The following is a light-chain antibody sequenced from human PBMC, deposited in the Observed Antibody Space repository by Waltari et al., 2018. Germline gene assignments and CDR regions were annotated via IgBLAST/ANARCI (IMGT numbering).Light chain of an antibody. V-gene: IGLV4-69*01. J-gene: IGLJ3*02. CDR2: VNSDGSH. CDR3: QTGGFGIWV. CDR1: SGHSNYA. Sequence: QLLLTRSPSASASLGASVKLTCTVSSGHSNYAIAWHQQHPHKGPRYLMKVNSDGSHIKGDGIPDRFSGSSSGAERYLTISSLQSEDEADYYCQTGGFGIWVFGGGTKLTVL.